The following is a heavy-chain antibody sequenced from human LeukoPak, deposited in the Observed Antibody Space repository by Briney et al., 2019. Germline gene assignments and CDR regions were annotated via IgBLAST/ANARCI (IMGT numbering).Heavy chain of an antibody. J-gene: IGHJ6*03. CDR3: ARVHYDSSGYYTNYYYYMDV. D-gene: IGHD3-22*01. CDR2: INWNGGST. CDR1: GFTFDDYG. Sequence: GGSLRLSCAASGFTFDDYGMSWVRQAPGKGLEWVSGINWNGGSTGYADSVKGRFTISRDNAKNSLYLQMNSLRAEDTAVYYCARVHYDSSGYYTNYYYYMDVWGKGTTVTISS. V-gene: IGHV3-20*04.